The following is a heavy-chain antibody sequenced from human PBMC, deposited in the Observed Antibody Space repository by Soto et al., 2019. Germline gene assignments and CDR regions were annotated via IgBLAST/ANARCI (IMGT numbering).Heavy chain of an antibody. CDR3: TRVYGYSYGYCDY. CDR1: GYPFTGPY. J-gene: IGHJ4*02. D-gene: IGHD5-18*01. CDR2: INPNSGGT. V-gene: IGHV1-2*02. Sequence: ASVKVSCQDSGYPFTGPYIYWVRQAPGQGLEWMGWINPNSGGTNYAQKFQGRVTMTRDTSISTAYMELSRLRSDDTAVYYCTRVYGYSYGYCDYWGQGTLVTVSS.